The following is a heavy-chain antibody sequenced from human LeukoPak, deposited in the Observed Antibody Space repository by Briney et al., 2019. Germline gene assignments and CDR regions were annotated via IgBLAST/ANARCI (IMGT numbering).Heavy chain of an antibody. D-gene: IGHD3-3*01. V-gene: IGHV3-23*01. Sequence: GGSLRLSCTASGFTFRKYIMTWVRQAPGKGLEWVSSIEGDGDITIYADSVKGRFRISRDNAKNTLYLYMNSLRAEDTALYYCAKGGGSDTIGTVWYGPFDYWGQGTQVIVSS. J-gene: IGHJ4*02. CDR2: IEGDGDIT. CDR1: GFTFRKYI. CDR3: AKGGGSDTIGTVWYGPFDY.